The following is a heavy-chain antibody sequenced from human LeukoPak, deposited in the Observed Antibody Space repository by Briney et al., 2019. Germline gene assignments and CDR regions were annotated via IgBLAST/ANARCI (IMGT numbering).Heavy chain of an antibody. J-gene: IGHJ6*04. V-gene: IGHV1-69*01. CDR2: IIPIFGTA. Sequence: GSSVKVSCKAFGDTFNSVALSWVRLAPGQGLEWMGGIIPIFGTANYAQRFLGRVTITSDESTSTAYMEINSLTSEDTAVYYCARLSDPSKSPGPLDIWGKGTTVTDSS. D-gene: IGHD4-11*01. CDR1: GDTFNSVA. CDR3: ARLSDPSKSPGPLDI.